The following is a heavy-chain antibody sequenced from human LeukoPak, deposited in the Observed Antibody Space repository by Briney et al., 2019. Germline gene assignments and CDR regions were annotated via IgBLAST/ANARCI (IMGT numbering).Heavy chain of an antibody. CDR3: ARDYDWAFDF. J-gene: IGHJ4*02. D-gene: IGHD3-9*01. CDR1: GFIFNSYV. CDR2: INHNGEAI. V-gene: IGHV3-48*02. Sequence: GGSLRLSCVASGFIFNSYVMSWVRQAPGKGLEWIAYINHNGEAIYYPDFVKGRFIISRDNAKNSLFLQMNDLRDEDTAVYYCARDYDWAFDFWGQGTRVTVSS.